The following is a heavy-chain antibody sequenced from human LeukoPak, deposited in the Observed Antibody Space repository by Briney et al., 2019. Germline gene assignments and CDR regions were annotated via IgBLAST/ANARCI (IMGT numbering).Heavy chain of an antibody. CDR2: VWYDGSVE. Sequence: GSLRLSCAAYGFTFSNYGMHWVRQAPGKGLEWVTVVWYDGSVEYYADSVKGRFTISRDNSKNTLYLQMNSLRAEDTAVYYCARGSSMRAVATLDAFDIWGQGTMVTVSS. D-gene: IGHD6-19*01. V-gene: IGHV3-33*01. CDR3: ARGSSMRAVATLDAFDI. J-gene: IGHJ3*02. CDR1: GFTFSNYG.